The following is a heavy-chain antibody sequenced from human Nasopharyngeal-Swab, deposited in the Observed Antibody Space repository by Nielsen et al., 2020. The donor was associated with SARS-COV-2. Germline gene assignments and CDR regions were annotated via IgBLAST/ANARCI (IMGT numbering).Heavy chain of an antibody. J-gene: IGHJ3*02. CDR2: ISSSSSYI. V-gene: IGHV3-21*01. CDR3: ARDLGGSVPAAMGAFDI. D-gene: IGHD2-2*01. Sequence: WIRQPPGKGLEWVSSISSSSSYIYYADSVKGRFTISRDNAKNSPYLQMNSLRAEDTAVYYCARDLGGSVPAAMGAFDIWGQGTMVTVSS.